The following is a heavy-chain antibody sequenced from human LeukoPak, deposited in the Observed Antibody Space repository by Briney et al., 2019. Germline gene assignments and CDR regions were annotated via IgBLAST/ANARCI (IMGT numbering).Heavy chain of an antibody. J-gene: IGHJ4*02. CDR2: INWNGGST. CDR3: ARGSTYENVLRYFDWLSGFDY. CDR1: GFTFDDYG. D-gene: IGHD3-9*01. Sequence: PGGSLRLSCAASGFTFDDYGMSWVRQAPGKGLEWVSGINWNGGSTGYADSVKGRFTIPRDNAKNSLYLQMNSLRAEDTALYYCARGSTYENVLRYFDWLSGFDYWGQGTLVTVSS. V-gene: IGHV3-20*04.